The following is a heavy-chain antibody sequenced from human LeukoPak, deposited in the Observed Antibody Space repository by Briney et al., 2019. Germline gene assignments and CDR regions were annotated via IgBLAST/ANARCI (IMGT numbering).Heavy chain of an antibody. CDR2: ISPYNGNT. CDR1: GYTFTSYG. D-gene: IGHD6-13*01. J-gene: IGHJ4*02. CDR3: ARAVIPVAVKPAFDY. Sequence: ASVKVSCKASGYTFTSYGFSWVRQAPGQGLEWMGWISPYNGNTNYAQKLQGRVTMTSDTSTSTAYMELRSLRSDDTAVYYCARAVIPVAVKPAFDYWGQGTLVTVSS. V-gene: IGHV1-18*01.